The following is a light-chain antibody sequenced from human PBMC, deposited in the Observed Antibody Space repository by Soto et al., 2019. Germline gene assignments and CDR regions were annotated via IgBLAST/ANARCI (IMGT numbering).Light chain of an antibody. CDR2: DAS. CDR3: LQDYNYPPT. J-gene: IGKJ1*01. CDR1: QNINNY. V-gene: IGKV1-6*01. Sequence: IQMTQSPSSLSASVGDRVTITCQASQNINNYLNWYQQKPGRAPKLLIYDASSLQSGVPSRFSGSGSGTDFTLTISSLQPEDFATYYCLQDYNYPPTFGQGTKVDIK.